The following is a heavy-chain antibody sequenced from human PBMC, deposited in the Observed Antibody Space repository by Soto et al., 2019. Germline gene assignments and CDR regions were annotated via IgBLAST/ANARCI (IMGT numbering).Heavy chain of an antibody. J-gene: IGHJ4*02. V-gene: IGHV4-39*07. D-gene: IGHD3-10*01. CDR2: IYYSGST. CDR3: ARGKWFGELFDY. Sequence: SETLSLTCTVSGGSISSSSYYWGWIRQPPGKGLEWIGSIYYSGSTYYNPSLKSRVTISVDTSKNQFSLKLSSVTAADTAAYYCARGKWFGELFDYWGQGTLVTVSS. CDR1: GGSISSSSYY.